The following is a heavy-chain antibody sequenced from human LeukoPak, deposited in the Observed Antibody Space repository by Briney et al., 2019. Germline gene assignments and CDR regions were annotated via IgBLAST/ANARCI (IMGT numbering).Heavy chain of an antibody. CDR3: ARGIAVAGISWFDP. CDR1: GFTFSSYG. CDR2: ISRSCGST. V-gene: IGHV3-23*01. Sequence: AGGTLRLSCAASGFTFSSYGMSWVRQAPGKGLEWVSAISRSCGSTYYADSVKGRFTISRDNSKNTLYLQMDGVRAEDTAVYYCARGIAVAGISWFDPWGQGTLVTVSS. D-gene: IGHD6-19*01. J-gene: IGHJ5*02.